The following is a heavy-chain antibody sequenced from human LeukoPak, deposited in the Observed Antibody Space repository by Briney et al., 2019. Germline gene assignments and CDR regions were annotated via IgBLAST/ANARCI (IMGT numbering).Heavy chain of an antibody. D-gene: IGHD2-15*01. J-gene: IGHJ4*02. CDR1: GFTFSSYG. V-gene: IGHV3-30*18. CDR2: ISYDGSNK. Sequence: GGSLRLSCAASGFTFSSYGMHWVRQAPGKGLEWVAVISYDGSNKYYANSVKGRFTISRDNSKNTLYLQMNSLRAEDTAVYYCAKSGLNRFDYWGQGTLVTVSS. CDR3: AKSGLNRFDY.